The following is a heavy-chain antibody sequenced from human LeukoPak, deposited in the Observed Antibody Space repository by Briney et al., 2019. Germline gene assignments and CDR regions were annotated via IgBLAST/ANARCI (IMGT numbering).Heavy chain of an antibody. D-gene: IGHD4-17*01. CDR1: GYSISRGYY. J-gene: IGHJ4*02. CDR2: IYHGVNI. Sequence: SETLSLTCAVSGYSISRGYYWGWIRQPPGKGLEWVAIIYHGVNIYYNPSLKTRVTISIDTSKNQFSLRLSSVTPADTAVYYCARVPVTHFDYWGQGTLVTVSS. CDR3: ARVPVTHFDY. V-gene: IGHV4-38-2*01.